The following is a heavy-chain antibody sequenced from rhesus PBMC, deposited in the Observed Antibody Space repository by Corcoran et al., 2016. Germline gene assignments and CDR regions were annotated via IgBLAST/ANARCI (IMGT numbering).Heavy chain of an antibody. CDR1: GGSISDSYY. Sequence: QVQLQESGPGLVKPSETLSLTCAVSGGSISDSYYWNWIRQPQGKGRAGIGNIYGSSGITYYNPPLKSRVTISKDTSKNQFSLKLSSVTAADTAVYYCARMITGRYFDYWGQGVLVTVSS. CDR3: ARMITGRYFDY. J-gene: IGHJ4*01. CDR2: IYGSSGIT. V-gene: IGHV4S7*01. D-gene: IGHD3-9*01.